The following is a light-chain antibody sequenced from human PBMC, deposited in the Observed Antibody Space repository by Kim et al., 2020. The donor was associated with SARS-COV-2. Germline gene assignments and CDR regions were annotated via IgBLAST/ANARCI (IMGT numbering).Light chain of an antibody. CDR2: GAS. V-gene: IGKV3-15*01. J-gene: IGKJ4*01. CDR1: QNVNSN. Sequence: EIAMTQSPATLSVSPGERATLSCRASQNVNSNLVWYQQKPGQAPRLLIYGASARATGIPDRFSGSGSGTEFTLTIRSLQPEDFAIYYYQQYNNWPRTFGGGTKVDIK. CDR3: QQYNNWPRT.